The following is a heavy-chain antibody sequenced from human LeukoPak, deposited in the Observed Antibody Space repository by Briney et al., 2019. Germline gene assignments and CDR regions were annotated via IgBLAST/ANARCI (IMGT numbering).Heavy chain of an antibody. CDR2: ISSSSSYI. CDR1: GFTFSSYS. V-gene: IGHV3-21*01. J-gene: IGHJ4*02. Sequence: GGPLRLSCAASGFTFSSYSMNWVRQAPGKGLEWVSSISSSSSYIYYADSVKGRFTISRDNAYNSLYLQMNSLRAEDTAVYYCARDRIAAAGTDYDYWGQGALVTVSS. CDR3: ARDRIAAAGTDYDY. D-gene: IGHD6-13*01.